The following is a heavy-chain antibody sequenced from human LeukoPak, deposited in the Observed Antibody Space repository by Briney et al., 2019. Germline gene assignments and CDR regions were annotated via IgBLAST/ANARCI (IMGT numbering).Heavy chain of an antibody. CDR2: IYHSGST. CDR3: ARNGYYSIDY. V-gene: IGHV4-38-2*02. D-gene: IGHD4-17*01. J-gene: IGHJ4*02. CDR1: GYSISGGYY. Sequence: SETLSLTCTVSGYSISGGYYWGWIRQPPGKGLEWIGSIYHSGSTNYNPSLKSRVTISVDKSNNQFSLEVTSVTAVDTAVYYCARNGYYSIDYWGQGTLVTVSS.